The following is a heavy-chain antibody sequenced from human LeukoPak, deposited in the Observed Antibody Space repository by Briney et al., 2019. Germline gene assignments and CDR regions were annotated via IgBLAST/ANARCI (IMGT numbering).Heavy chain of an antibody. CDR1: GYTFTGYY. CDR2: INPNSGGT. CDR3: ARVTIFGVPSWYFDY. J-gene: IGHJ4*02. D-gene: IGHD3-3*01. V-gene: IGHV1-2*02. Sequence: ASVKVSCXASGYTFTGYYMHWVRQAPGQGLEWMGWINPNSGGTNYAQKFQGRVTMTRDTSISTAYMELSRLRSDDTAVYYCARVTIFGVPSWYFDYWGQGTLVTVSS.